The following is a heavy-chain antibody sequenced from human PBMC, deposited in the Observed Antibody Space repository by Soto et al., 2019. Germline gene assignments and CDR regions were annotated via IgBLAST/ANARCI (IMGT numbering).Heavy chain of an antibody. J-gene: IGHJ5*02. V-gene: IGHV5-51*01. CDR3: ARHGSIGARQNWFDP. D-gene: IGHD6-6*01. CDR1: GYIFTNYW. Sequence: GESLKISCEASGYIFTNYWIGWVRQMPGKGLEWMGIIYPGDSDTRYSPSFQGQVNISVDKSISTAYLQWTSLKASDTATYYCARHGSIGARQNWFDPWGQGTPVTVSS. CDR2: IYPGDSDT.